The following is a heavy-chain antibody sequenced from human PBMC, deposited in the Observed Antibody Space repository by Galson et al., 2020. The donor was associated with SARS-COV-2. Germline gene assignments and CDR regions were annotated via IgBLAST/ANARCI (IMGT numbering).Heavy chain of an antibody. J-gene: IGHJ4*02. CDR1: GYTFNNYA. V-gene: IGHV7-4-1*02. Sequence: ASVKVSCKASGYTFNNYALNWVRPAPGQGLEWMAWINTNTGNPTYAQGFTGRFVFSLDTSISTAYLQISSRKAEDTAVYYCARGAGGWFGELLDYWGQGTLVTVSS. CDR2: INTNTGNP. CDR3: ARGAGGWFGELLDY. D-gene: IGHD3-10*01.